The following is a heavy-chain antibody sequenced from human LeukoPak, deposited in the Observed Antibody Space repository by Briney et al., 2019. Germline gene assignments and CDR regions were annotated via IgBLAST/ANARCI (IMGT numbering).Heavy chain of an antibody. D-gene: IGHD3-10*01. J-gene: IGHJ6*02. Sequence: GGSLRLSCAASGFTFSSYAMSWVRQAPGKGLEWVSAISGSGGSTYYADSMKGRFTISRDNSKNALYLQMNSLRAEDTAVYYCAKDLGVWFGENYYYYYGMDVWGQGTTVTVSS. V-gene: IGHV3-23*01. CDR2: ISGSGGST. CDR3: AKDLGVWFGENYYYYYGMDV. CDR1: GFTFSSYA.